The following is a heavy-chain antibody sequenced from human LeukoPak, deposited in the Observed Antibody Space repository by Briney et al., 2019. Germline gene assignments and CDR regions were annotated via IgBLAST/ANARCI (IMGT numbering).Heavy chain of an antibody. D-gene: IGHD3-22*01. Sequence: SETLSLICTVSGGSIRSSYWSWFRQPAGKGLEWTGRIYTSGSTNYNPSLKSRVTMSLDTSKNHFSLNLRSVTAADTAVYFCATDDYDSAVYSYWGQGTLVTVSS. CDR2: IYTSGST. CDR3: ATDDYDSAVYSY. CDR1: GGSIRSSY. V-gene: IGHV4-4*07. J-gene: IGHJ4*02.